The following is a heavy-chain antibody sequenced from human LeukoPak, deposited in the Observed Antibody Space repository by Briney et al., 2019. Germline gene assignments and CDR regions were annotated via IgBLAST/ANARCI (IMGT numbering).Heavy chain of an antibody. Sequence: PSETLSLTCNVSGGSISNDGYYWSWIRQHPGKGLVWLGYIYYSGSTYYNPSLKSRVTLSVDTSKSQFSLRLSSVTAADTAVYYCARDLTGDQFFDPWGQGTLVTVSS. CDR3: ARDLTGDQFFDP. D-gene: IGHD7-27*01. V-gene: IGHV4-31*03. CDR2: IYYSGST. CDR1: GGSISNDGYY. J-gene: IGHJ5*02.